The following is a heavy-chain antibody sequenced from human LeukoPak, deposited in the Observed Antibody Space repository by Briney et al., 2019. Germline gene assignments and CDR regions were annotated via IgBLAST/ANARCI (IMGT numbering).Heavy chain of an antibody. CDR3: ARGINDFWSGYYFGY. D-gene: IGHD3-3*01. CDR2: IYTSGST. CDR1: GNSFGDYY. J-gene: IGHJ4*02. V-gene: IGHV4-4*07. Sequence: PSETLSLTCTVSGNSFGDYYWSWIRQPAGKGLEWIGRIYTSGSTTYNPSLKSRVTISVDTSKNQFSLKLSSVTAADTAVYYCARGINDFWSGYYFGYWGQGTLVTVSS.